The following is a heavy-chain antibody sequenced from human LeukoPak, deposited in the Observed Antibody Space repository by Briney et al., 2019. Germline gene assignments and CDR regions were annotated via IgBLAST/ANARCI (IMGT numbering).Heavy chain of an antibody. CDR3: ARDLNDSSGALGY. CDR2: FYYSGST. J-gene: IGHJ4*02. Sequence: SETLPLTCTVSGVSISSRSYYWGWSRQSPGKGLEWIGSFYYSGSTYYNPSLQSRVTISVETSKNQFSLKLNSVTAADTAVYYCARDLNDSSGALGYWGQGTLVTVSS. V-gene: IGHV4-39*07. CDR1: GVSISSRSYY. D-gene: IGHD3-22*01.